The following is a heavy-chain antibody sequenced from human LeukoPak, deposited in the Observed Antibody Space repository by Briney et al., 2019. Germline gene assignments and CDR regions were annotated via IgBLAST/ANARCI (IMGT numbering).Heavy chain of an antibody. Sequence: GGSMRLSCAASGFTFSSYAMSWVRQAPGKGLEWVSAISASGGSTYYADSVKGRFTISRDNSKNTLYLQMNSLRAEDTAVYYCAKDYYDSSGYYLHYYYYYMDVWGKGTTVTVSS. CDR2: ISASGGST. J-gene: IGHJ6*03. CDR1: GFTFSSYA. D-gene: IGHD3-22*01. CDR3: AKDYYDSSGYYLHYYYYYMDV. V-gene: IGHV3-23*01.